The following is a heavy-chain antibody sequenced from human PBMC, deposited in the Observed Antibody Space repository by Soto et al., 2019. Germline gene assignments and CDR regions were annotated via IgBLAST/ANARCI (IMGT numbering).Heavy chain of an antibody. J-gene: IGHJ4*02. CDR1: GFTFSSYA. CDR2: ISGSGGSA. D-gene: IGHD6-6*01. Sequence: QPGGSLRLSCAASGFTFSSYAMSWVRQAPGKGLEWVSAISGSGGSAYYADSVKGRFTISRDNSKNTLYLQMNSLRAEDTAVYYCAKGKSYSSSSFDYWGQGTLVTVSS. CDR3: AKGKSYSSSSFDY. V-gene: IGHV3-23*01.